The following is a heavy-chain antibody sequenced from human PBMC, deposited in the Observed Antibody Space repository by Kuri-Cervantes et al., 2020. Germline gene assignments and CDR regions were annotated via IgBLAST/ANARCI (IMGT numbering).Heavy chain of an antibody. CDR1: GGSFSGYY. CDR3: ARRIRGTTWRLSHDYYTDV. Sequence: ESLKISCAVYGGSFSGYYWSWIRQPPGKGLEWIGEINHRGSINYSPSLKSRVTISVDTSKNQFSLKLSFVTAADTAVYYCARRIRGTTWRLSHDYYTDVWGKGTTVTVSS. V-gene: IGHV4-34*01. CDR2: INHRGSI. J-gene: IGHJ6*03. D-gene: IGHD2/OR15-2a*01.